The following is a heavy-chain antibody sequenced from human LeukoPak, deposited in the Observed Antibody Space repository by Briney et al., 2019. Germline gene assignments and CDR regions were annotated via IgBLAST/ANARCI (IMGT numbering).Heavy chain of an antibody. D-gene: IGHD6-13*01. V-gene: IGHV3-30*02. CDR2: IRYDGSNK. J-gene: IGHJ4*02. Sequence: GGSLRLSCAASGFTLSSYGMHWVRQAPGKGLEWVAFIRYDGSNKYYADSVKGRFTISRDNSKNTLYLQMNSLRAEDTAVYYCARGVSSSWYNDYFDYWGQGTLVTVSS. CDR1: GFTLSSYG. CDR3: ARGVSSSWYNDYFDY.